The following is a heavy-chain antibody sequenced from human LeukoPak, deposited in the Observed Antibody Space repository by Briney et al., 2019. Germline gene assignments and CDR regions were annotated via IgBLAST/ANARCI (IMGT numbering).Heavy chain of an antibody. CDR2: LSGSGGGT. J-gene: IGHJ3*01. Sequence: GGSLRLSCAASGFTFSSYAMTWVRQAPGKGLEWVSSLSGSGGGTWYAGSVKGRFTISRDNSNNVMYLQMDSLRAEDTAIYYCAKDRTPYSRSGGYYLGAFDLWGHGTMVIVSS. V-gene: IGHV3-23*01. CDR1: GFTFSSYA. CDR3: AKDRTPYSRSGGYYLGAFDL. D-gene: IGHD3-10*01.